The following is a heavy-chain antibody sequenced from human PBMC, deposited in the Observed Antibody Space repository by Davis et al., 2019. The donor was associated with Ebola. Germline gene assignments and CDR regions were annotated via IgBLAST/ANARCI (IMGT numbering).Heavy chain of an antibody. CDR3: ARDPPVSMGSDAFDV. V-gene: IGHV3-53*01. CDR2: IYSGGST. CDR1: GLFVSNNY. D-gene: IGHD2-8*01. Sequence: GESLKISCAASGLFVSNNYMNWVRQAPGKGLEWVSGIYSGGSTHYADSVKGRFTISRDNSKNTLYLQMNSLRDEDTAVYYCARDPPVSMGSDAFDVWGRGTMVTVSS. J-gene: IGHJ3*01.